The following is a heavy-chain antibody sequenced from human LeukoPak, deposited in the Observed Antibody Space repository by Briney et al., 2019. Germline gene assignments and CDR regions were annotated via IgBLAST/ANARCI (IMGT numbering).Heavy chain of an antibody. Sequence: SETLSLTCTVSGYSISSGYYWGWIRQPPGKGLEWIGSIYHSGSTYYNPSLKSRVTISVDTSKNQFSLKLSSVTAADTAVYYCARDSSPPSYFDYWGRGTLVTVSS. CDR2: IYHSGST. D-gene: IGHD6-13*01. CDR3: ARDSSPPSYFDY. J-gene: IGHJ4*02. V-gene: IGHV4-38-2*02. CDR1: GYSISSGYY.